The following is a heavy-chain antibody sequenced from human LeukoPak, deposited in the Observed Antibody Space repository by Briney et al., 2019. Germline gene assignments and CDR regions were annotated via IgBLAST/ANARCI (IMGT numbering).Heavy chain of an antibody. CDR1: GYTFTSYY. CDR3: ARERGWLLGAGYYFDY. D-gene: IGHD3-16*01. J-gene: IGHJ4*02. CDR2: INPSGGST. V-gene: IGHV1-46*01. Sequence: ASVTVSCKASGYTFTSYYMHWVRQAPGQGLEWMGIINPSGGSTSYAQKFQGRVTMTRDTSTSTVYMELSSLRSEDMAVYYCARERGWLLGAGYYFDYWGQGTLVTVSS.